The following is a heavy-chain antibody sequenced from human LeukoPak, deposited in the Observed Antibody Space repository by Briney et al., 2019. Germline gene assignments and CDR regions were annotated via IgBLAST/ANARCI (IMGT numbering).Heavy chain of an antibody. D-gene: IGHD5-12*01. CDR3: ARDVSGSGYFDY. J-gene: IGHJ4*02. CDR2: IIPILGIA. CDR1: GGTFSSYA. Sequence: WASVKVSCKASGGTFSSYAISWVRQAPGQGLEWMGRIIPILGIANYAQKFQGRVTITADKSTSTAYMELSSLRSEDTAVYYCARDVSGSGYFDYWGQGTLVTVSS. V-gene: IGHV1-69*04.